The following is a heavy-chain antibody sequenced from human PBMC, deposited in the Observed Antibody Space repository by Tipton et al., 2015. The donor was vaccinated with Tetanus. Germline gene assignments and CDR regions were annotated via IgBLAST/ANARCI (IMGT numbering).Heavy chain of an antibody. J-gene: IGHJ6*02. CDR2: INPNSGGT. Sequence: QSGAEVKKPGASVKVSCKASGYTFTGYYMHWVRQAPGQGLEWMGWINPNSGGTNYAQKFQGRVTMTRDTSISTAYMELSRLRSDATAVYYCARDPGGSSLYGMDVWGQGTTVTVSS. D-gene: IGHD4-23*01. CDR3: ARDPGGSSLYGMDV. V-gene: IGHV1-2*02. CDR1: GYTFTGYY.